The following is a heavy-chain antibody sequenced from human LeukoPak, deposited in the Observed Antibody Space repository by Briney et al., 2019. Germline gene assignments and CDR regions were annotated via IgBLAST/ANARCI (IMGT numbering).Heavy chain of an antibody. CDR1: GGTFSSYA. D-gene: IGHD5-12*01. CDR2: IIPILGIA. CDR3: ARAPAGYSGYDLGGSFDY. Sequence: SVRVSCKASGGTFSSYAISWVRQAPGQGLEWMGRIIPILGIANYAQKFQGRVTITADKSTSTAYMELSSLGSEDTAVYYCARAPAGYSGYDLGGSFDYWGQGTLVTVSS. V-gene: IGHV1-69*04. J-gene: IGHJ4*02.